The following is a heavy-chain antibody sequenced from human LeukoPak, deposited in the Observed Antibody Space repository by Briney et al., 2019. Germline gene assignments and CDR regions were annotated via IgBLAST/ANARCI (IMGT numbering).Heavy chain of an antibody. CDR2: IYYSGST. Sequence: PSETLSLTCTVSGGSISSYYWSWIRQPPGKGLEWIGYIYYSGSTNYNPSLKSRVTISVDTSKNQFSLKLSSVTAADTAVYYCARVRGDYDILTGYYPNWFDPWGQGTLVTVSS. CDR3: ARVRGDYDILTGYYPNWFDP. D-gene: IGHD3-9*01. V-gene: IGHV4-59*01. J-gene: IGHJ5*02. CDR1: GGSISSYY.